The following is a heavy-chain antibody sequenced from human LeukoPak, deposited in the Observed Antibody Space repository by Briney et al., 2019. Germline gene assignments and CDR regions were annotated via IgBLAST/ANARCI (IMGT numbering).Heavy chain of an antibody. Sequence: KPGGSLRLSCAASGFTFSSYSMNWVRQAPGKGLEWVSSISSSSSYIYYADSVKGRFTISRDNAKNSLYLQMNSLRAEDTAVYYCAREQGFGEFKLPSPFDYWGQGTLVTVSS. CDR1: GFTFSSYS. CDR3: AREQGFGEFKLPSPFDY. CDR2: ISSSSSYI. J-gene: IGHJ4*02. D-gene: IGHD3-10*01. V-gene: IGHV3-21*01.